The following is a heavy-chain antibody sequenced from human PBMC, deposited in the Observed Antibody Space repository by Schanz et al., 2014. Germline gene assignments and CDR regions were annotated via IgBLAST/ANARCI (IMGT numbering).Heavy chain of an antibody. CDR2: ISGSSIHK. V-gene: IGHV3-21*05. CDR3: AKDLYNYGIFDS. D-gene: IGHD3-16*01. J-gene: IGHJ5*01. Sequence: EVQLVESGGGLVKPGESLRLSCAASGFIFSAYTMNWVRQAPGKGLEWVSHISGSSIHKNYADSVKGRFSISRDNGETSVYLQINSLRVEDTAVYYCAKDLYNYGIFDSWGQGTLVTVSS. CDR1: GFIFSAYT.